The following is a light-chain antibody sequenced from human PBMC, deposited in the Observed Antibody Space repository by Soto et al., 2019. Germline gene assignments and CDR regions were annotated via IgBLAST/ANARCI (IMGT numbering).Light chain of an antibody. J-gene: IGKJ2*01. V-gene: IGKV1-39*01. Sequence: DVQMTQSPSSLSASVGDRVTITCRASQRIRTSLNWYQQKPVKAPKFLIYDASSLQSEVPSRFSGSGSGTDFTLTISNLQPEDFATYYCQQSYSVPPTFGQGTKLEI. CDR3: QQSYSVPPT. CDR1: QRIRTS. CDR2: DAS.